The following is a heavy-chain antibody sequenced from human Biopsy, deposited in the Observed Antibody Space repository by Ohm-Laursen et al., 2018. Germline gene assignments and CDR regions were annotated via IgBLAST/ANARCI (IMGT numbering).Heavy chain of an antibody. D-gene: IGHD3-10*01. CDR3: ASEMMSEAGGFDY. CDR2: ISSRSSDI. CDR1: GFIFSTYT. V-gene: IGHV3-21*01. Sequence: GTLSLTCAASGFIFSTYTMNWVRQAPGEGLEWVSSISSRSSDIYYADSVKGRFTISRDNSKNTLYLQMNSLRAEDTAVYYCASEMMSEAGGFDYWGQGTLVTVSS. J-gene: IGHJ4*02.